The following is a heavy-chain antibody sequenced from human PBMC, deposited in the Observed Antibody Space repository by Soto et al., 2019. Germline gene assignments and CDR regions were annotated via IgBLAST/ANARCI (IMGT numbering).Heavy chain of an antibody. J-gene: IGHJ4*02. CDR2: ISYDGSNK. Sequence: QVQLVESGGGVVQPGRSLRLSCAASGFTFSSYGMHWVRQAPGKGLEWVAVISYDGSNKYYADSVKGRFTISRDNSKNTLYLQMNSLRAEDTAVYYCALGATSFDYLGQGTLVTVSS. D-gene: IGHD1-26*01. CDR1: GFTFSSYG. V-gene: IGHV3-30*03. CDR3: ALGATSFDY.